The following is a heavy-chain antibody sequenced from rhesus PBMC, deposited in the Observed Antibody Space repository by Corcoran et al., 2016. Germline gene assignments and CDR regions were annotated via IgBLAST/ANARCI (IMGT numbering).Heavy chain of an antibody. D-gene: IGHD6-31*01. Sequence: QVQLQESGPGLVKPSETLSLTCTVSGASISYNWWSWIRQPPGKGLEWIGENNGNGGKTNDNPPLRSRLTISKDASKNQFSLKMTSVTAADTALYYCARDEHSPGWALDVWGRGVLVTVSS. CDR2: NNGNGGKT. V-gene: IGHV4-80*01. J-gene: IGHJ5-2*02. CDR3: ARDEHSPGWALDV. CDR1: GASISYNW.